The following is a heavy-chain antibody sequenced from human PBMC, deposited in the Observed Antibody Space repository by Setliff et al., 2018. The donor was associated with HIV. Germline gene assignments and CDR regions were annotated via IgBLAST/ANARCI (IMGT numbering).Heavy chain of an antibody. D-gene: IGHD2-21*02. V-gene: IGHV4-39*07. J-gene: IGHJ1*01. Sequence: PSETLSLTCTVSGGSASNSRYYWAWIRQPPGKGLEYIGSIHYNEKTYYNPSLKSRVTISIDTSKNQFSLKLSSVTAADTAVYYCASTYCGGDCYSRYFQHWGQGTLVTVSS. CDR2: IHYNEKT. CDR3: ASTYCGGDCYSRYFQH. CDR1: GGSASNSRYY.